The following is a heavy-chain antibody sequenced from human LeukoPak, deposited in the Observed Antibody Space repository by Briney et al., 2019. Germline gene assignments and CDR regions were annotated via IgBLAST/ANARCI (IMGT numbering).Heavy chain of an antibody. CDR3: ARQGAYYYDSSGYYYWFDP. J-gene: IGHJ5*02. CDR2: IYPGDSDT. Sequence: GESLKISCKGSGYNFNSYWIGWARQMPGKRLECMGIIYPGDSDTRYSPSFQGQVTISANKSITTAYLQWSSLKASDTAMYYCARQGAYYYDSSGYYYWFDPWGQGTLVTVSS. D-gene: IGHD3-22*01. CDR1: GYNFNSYW. V-gene: IGHV5-51*01.